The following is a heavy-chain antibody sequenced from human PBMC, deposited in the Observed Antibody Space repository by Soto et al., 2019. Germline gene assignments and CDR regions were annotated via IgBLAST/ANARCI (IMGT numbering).Heavy chain of an antibody. J-gene: IGHJ4*02. V-gene: IGHV1-69*08. CDR2: IIPMLDRT. CDR3: ARGTVTLFGVVTPPDY. D-gene: IGHD3-3*01. CDR1: GGSFNSFH. Sequence: QVQPVQSGAEVKRPGSSVTVSCKSSGGSFNSFHFNWVRQAPGQGLEWMGRIIPMLDRTQYAQMFQGRVTMTAGESPSTAYMEWGGMECVDTAVYYCARGTVTLFGVVTPPDYWGQGTLVTVSS.